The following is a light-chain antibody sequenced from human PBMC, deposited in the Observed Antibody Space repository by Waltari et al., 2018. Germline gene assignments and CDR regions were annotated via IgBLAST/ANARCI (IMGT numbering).Light chain of an antibody. Sequence: EIVLTQSPGTLSLSPGERATLPCRASQSVRSSYLAWYQQKPGQAPRLLIYGASSRATGIPDRFSGSGSGTDFTLTISRLEPEDFALYYCQQYNNWPPLTFGGGTKVEIK. CDR1: QSVRSSY. J-gene: IGKJ4*01. CDR2: GAS. CDR3: QQYNNWPPLT. V-gene: IGKV3-20*01.